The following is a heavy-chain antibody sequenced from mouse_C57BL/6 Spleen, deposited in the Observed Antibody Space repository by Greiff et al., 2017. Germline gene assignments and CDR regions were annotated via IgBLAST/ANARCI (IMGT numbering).Heavy chain of an antibody. J-gene: IGHJ2*01. CDR3: TRSVDY. V-gene: IGHV1-15*01. CDR2: IDPETGGT. CDR1: GYTFTDYE. Sequence: VKLMESGAELVRPGASVTLSCKASGYTFTDYEMHWVKQTPVHGLEWIGAIDPETGGTAYNQKFKGKAILTADKSSSTAYMELRSLTSEDSAVYYCTRSVDYWGQGTTLTVSS.